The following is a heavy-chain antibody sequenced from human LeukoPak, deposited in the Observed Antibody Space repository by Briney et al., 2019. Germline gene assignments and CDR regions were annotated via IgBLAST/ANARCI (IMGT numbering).Heavy chain of an antibody. CDR2: ISASGAST. D-gene: IGHD3-22*01. Sequence: PGGSLRLSCAASGVTFSSYAMSWVRQAPGKGLEWVSAISASGASTFYADSVKGRFTISRDNSKNTLYLQMNSLRAEDTAVYYCAKDPTDFDSSGQTYFDYWGQGSLVTVSS. V-gene: IGHV3-23*01. CDR3: AKDPTDFDSSGQTYFDY. J-gene: IGHJ4*02. CDR1: GVTFSSYA.